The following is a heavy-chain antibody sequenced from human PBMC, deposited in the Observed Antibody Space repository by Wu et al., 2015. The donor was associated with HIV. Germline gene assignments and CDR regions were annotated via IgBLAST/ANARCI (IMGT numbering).Heavy chain of an antibody. V-gene: IGHV1-2*02. CDR2: INPNSDST. CDR1: GYTFIGYY. Sequence: QVQLVQSGAEVKRPGASVKVSCKASGYTFIGYYMHWVRQAPGQGLEWVGWINPNSDSTNYAQKFQGRVTMTSDTSISTAYMDLRRLTSDDTAVYYCARGGSVFAGIVEIITVRFAYWGQGTLVTVSS. CDR3: ARGGSVFAGIVEIITVRFAY. D-gene: IGHD1-26*01. J-gene: IGHJ4*02.